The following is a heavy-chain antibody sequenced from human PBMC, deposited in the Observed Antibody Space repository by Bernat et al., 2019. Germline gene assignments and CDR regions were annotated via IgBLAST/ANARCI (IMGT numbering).Heavy chain of an antibody. J-gene: IGHJ3*02. CDR3: ARDKGYCSGVGCYSFGALDI. Sequence: QVQLVESGGGVVHPGRPLRLSCAASGFPFSSYGMHWFRQAPGEGLGGVAVIWYDATNKYYAESVKGRFTISRDNSKSTLYLQVNSLRAEDTAVYYCARDKGYCSGVGCYSFGALDIWGQGTMVTVSS. CDR1: GFPFSSYG. V-gene: IGHV3-33*01. CDR2: IWYDATNK. D-gene: IGHD2-15*01.